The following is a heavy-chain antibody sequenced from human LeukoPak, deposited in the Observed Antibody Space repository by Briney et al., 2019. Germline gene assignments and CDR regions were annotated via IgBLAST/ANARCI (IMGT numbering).Heavy chain of an antibody. CDR2: MNPNSGNT. CDR1: GYTFTSYD. CDR3: AIHVLRMGATTTFDY. Sequence: ASVKVSCKASGYTFTSYDINWVRQATGQGLEWMGWMNPNSGNTGYAQKFQGRVTMTTDTSTSTAYMELRSLRSDDTAVYYCAIHVLRMGATTTFDYWGQGTLVTVSS. J-gene: IGHJ4*02. D-gene: IGHD1-26*01. V-gene: IGHV1-8*02.